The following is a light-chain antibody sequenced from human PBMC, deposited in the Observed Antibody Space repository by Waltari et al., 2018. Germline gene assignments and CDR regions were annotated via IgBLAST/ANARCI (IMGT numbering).Light chain of an antibody. Sequence: DIQMTQSPSSLSASVGDRVTITCRASQGISSDLNWYQQKPGKAPKLLIYAASSLQSGVPSRFSGSGSGTDFTLTISSLQPEDFATYYCQQSYSTPDTFGQGTKLEIK. CDR2: AAS. CDR3: QQSYSTPDT. J-gene: IGKJ2*01. V-gene: IGKV1-39*01. CDR1: QGISSD.